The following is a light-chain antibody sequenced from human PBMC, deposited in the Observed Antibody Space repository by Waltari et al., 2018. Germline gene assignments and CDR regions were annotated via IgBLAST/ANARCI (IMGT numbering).Light chain of an antibody. CDR2: EDT. Sequence: SYELTQPPSVSVSPGQTARITCPGDALPKKYVFLYQQKSGQAPARVLYEDTERPPGIPERFSGSSSGTMATLTISGAQVEDEADYYCYSGDDSGNQEVFGGGTKLTVL. CDR3: YSGDDSGNQEV. J-gene: IGLJ2*01. CDR1: ALPKKY. V-gene: IGLV3-10*01.